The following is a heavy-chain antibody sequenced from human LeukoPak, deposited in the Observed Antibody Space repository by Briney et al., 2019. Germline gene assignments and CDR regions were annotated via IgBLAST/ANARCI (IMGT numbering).Heavy chain of an antibody. Sequence: SVKVSCKASGGTFSSYAISWVRQAPGQGLEWMGGIIPIFGTANYAQKFQGRVTITADESTSTAYMELSSLRSEDTAVYYYARVYGGYLINYYYYGMDVWGQGTTVTVSS. CDR3: ARVYGGYLINYYYYGMDV. J-gene: IGHJ6*02. V-gene: IGHV1-69*13. D-gene: IGHD4-23*01. CDR2: IIPIFGTA. CDR1: GGTFSSYA.